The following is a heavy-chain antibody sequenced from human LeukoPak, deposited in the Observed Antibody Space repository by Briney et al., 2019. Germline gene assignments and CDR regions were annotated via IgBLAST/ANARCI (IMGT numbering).Heavy chain of an antibody. Sequence: GGSLRLSCAASGFTFSSYSMNWVRQAPGKGLEWVSSISSSSSYIYYADSVKGRFTISRDNSKNTLYVQMNSLRAEDTAVYYCAKDGSALWTIARPYYFDYWGQGTLVTVSS. D-gene: IGHD5-24*01. CDR3: AKDGSALWTIARPYYFDY. CDR2: ISSSSSYI. CDR1: GFTFSSYS. V-gene: IGHV3-21*04. J-gene: IGHJ4*02.